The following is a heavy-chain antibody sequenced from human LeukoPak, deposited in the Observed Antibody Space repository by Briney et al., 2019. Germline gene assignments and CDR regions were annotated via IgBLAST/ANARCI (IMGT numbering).Heavy chain of an antibody. Sequence: ASVKVSCKASGGTFSSYAISWVRQAPGQGLEWMGGIIPIFGTANYAQKFQGRVTITADESTSTAYMELSSLRSEDTAVYYCARDRGAAVRGVIYFDYWGQGTLVTVSS. D-gene: IGHD3-10*01. CDR2: IIPIFGTA. J-gene: IGHJ4*02. V-gene: IGHV1-69*01. CDR3: ARDRGAAVRGVIYFDY. CDR1: GGTFSSYA.